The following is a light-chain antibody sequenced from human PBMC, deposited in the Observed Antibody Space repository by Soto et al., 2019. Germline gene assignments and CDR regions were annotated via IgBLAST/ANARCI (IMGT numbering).Light chain of an antibody. Sequence: QSVLTQPASVSGAPGQSITISCTGNNSEVGGYNYVSWYQHHPGKAPKLIIYDVTNRPSGVSNPFSGSKSGNTASLTISGLQPEDEADYYCSSYTTSNTRQIVFGTGTKVTVL. CDR2: DVT. J-gene: IGLJ1*01. CDR1: NSEVGGYNY. CDR3: SSYTTSNTRQIV. V-gene: IGLV2-14*03.